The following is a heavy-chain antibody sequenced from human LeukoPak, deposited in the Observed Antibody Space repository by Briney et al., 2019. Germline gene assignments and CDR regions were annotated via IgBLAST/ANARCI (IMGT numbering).Heavy chain of an antibody. Sequence: ASVEVSCKASGYTFTDYYKHWVRQAPGQGLEWMGWINPSSGATNYAHKFQGRVTMTRDTSITTASMELSRLRPDDTAVYYCARIDFWSGYCLDYWGQGTLVTVSS. CDR2: INPSSGAT. CDR3: ARIDFWSGYCLDY. V-gene: IGHV1-2*07. CDR1: GYTFTDYY. J-gene: IGHJ4*02. D-gene: IGHD3-3*01.